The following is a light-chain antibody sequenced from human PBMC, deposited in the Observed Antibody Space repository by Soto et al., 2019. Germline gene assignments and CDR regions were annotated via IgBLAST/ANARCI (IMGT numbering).Light chain of an antibody. CDR1: QGICSA. CDR2: DAS. J-gene: IGKJ4*01. CDR3: QQFNSYPLT. V-gene: IGKV1-13*02. Sequence: AIQLTQSPSSLSASVGDRVTITCRASQGICSALAWYQQKPGKAPKLLIYDASSFESGVPSRFSGSGSGTDFTFTISSLQPEDFATYYCQQFNSYPLTFGGGTKVDIK.